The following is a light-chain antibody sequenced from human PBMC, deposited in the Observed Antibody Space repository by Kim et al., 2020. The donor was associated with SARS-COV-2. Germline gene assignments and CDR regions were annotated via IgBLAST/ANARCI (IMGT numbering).Light chain of an antibody. Sequence: PAELPPLPCRARRNIGTYLSWYRQWPAQAPRLLVYDPSTPPTGVPDRFSRSGSGTDFTLTICSLAPEYFSIYFCQQRNIWPPAVTFGGGTKVDIK. CDR1: RNIGTY. CDR3: QQRNIWPPAVT. J-gene: IGKJ4*01. CDR2: DPS. V-gene: IGKV3-11*01.